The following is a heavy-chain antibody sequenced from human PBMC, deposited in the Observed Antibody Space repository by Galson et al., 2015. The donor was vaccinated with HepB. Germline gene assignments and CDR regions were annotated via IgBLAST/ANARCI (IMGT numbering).Heavy chain of an antibody. V-gene: IGHV3-21*01. CDR3: SRAAIAVAVFDY. CDR1: GFTFRSYS. D-gene: IGHD6-19*01. CDR2: IRRSSSYM. J-gene: IGHJ4*02. Sequence: RLSCAASGFTFRSYSMNWVRQAPGEGLEWVSSIRRSSSYMYYADSVKGRFTISRDNDKNSLYLQMNSLRAEVSALDYCSRAAIAVAVFDYWGQGTLVTVSS.